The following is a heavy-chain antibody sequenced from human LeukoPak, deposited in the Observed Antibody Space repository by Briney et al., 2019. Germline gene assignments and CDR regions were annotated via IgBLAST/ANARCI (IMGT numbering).Heavy chain of an antibody. J-gene: IGHJ5*02. CDR1: GFSFSGYW. Sequence: GGSLRLSCVASGFSFSGYWMNWVRQAPGKGLEWVSYISSSSSTIYYADSVKGRFTISRDNAKNSLYLQMNSLRAEDTAVYYCARDPGVIVAGPQWFDPWGQGTLVTVSS. CDR3: ARDPGVIVAGPQWFDP. CDR2: ISSSSSTI. D-gene: IGHD2-15*01. V-gene: IGHV3-48*01.